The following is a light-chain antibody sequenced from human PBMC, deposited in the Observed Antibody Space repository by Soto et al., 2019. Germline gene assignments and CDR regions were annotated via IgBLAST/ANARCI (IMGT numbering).Light chain of an antibody. Sequence: QSALTQPPSASGSPGQSVTISCTGTSSDVGGYDYVSWYQQHPGKAPKLLIYEVYKRPSGVPDRFSGSRSGNTASLTVSGVHAEDEADYFCSSYAGYHPFVFGTGTKVTVL. J-gene: IGLJ1*01. CDR2: EVY. V-gene: IGLV2-8*01. CDR3: SSYAGYHPFV. CDR1: SSDVGGYDY.